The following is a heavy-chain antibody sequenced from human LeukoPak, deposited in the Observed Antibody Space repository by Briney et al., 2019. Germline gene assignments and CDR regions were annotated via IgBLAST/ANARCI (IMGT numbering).Heavy chain of an antibody. CDR2: INPSGGST. CDR3: ARDSVDTAMVSFDY. V-gene: IGHV1-46*01. CDR1: GYTFTGQD. D-gene: IGHD5-18*01. Sequence: ASVKVSCKASGYTFTGQDMHWVRQAPGQGLEWMGIINPSGGSTSYAQKFQGRVTMTRDTSTSTVYMELSSLRSEDTAVYYCARDSVDTAMVSFDYWGQGTLVAVSS. J-gene: IGHJ4*02.